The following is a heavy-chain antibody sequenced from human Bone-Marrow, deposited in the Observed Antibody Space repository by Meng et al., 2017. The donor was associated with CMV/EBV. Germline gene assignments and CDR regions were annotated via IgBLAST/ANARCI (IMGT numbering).Heavy chain of an antibody. CDR1: GGTFSSYA. Sequence: SVKVSCKASGGTFSSYAISWVRQAPGQGLEWMGGIIPIFGTANYAQKFQGRVTITTDESTSTAYMELSSLRSEDTAVYYCARALEGGFGFWSGYQLIPYYYYYGMDVWGQGTTVTVSS. V-gene: IGHV1-69*05. CDR2: IIPIFGTA. CDR3: ARALEGGFGFWSGYQLIPYYYYYGMDV. J-gene: IGHJ6*02. D-gene: IGHD3-3*01.